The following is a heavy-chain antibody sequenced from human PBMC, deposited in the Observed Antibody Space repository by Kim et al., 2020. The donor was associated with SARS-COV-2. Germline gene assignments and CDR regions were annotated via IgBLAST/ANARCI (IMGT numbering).Heavy chain of an antibody. CDR2: IKQDGSEK. V-gene: IGHV3-7*01. CDR1: GFTFSSYW. Sequence: GGSLRLSCAASGFTFSSYWMSWVRQAPGKGLEWVANIKQDGSEKYYVDSVKGRFTISRDNAKNSLYLQMNSLRAEDTAVYYCARDGWDELIAAANYYYGMDVWGQGTTVTVSS. D-gene: IGHD6-13*01. J-gene: IGHJ6*02. CDR3: ARDGWDELIAAANYYYGMDV.